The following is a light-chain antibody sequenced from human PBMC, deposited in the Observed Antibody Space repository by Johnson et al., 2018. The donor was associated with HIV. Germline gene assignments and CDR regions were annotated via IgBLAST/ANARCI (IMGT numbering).Light chain of an antibody. V-gene: IGLV1-51*01. J-gene: IGLJ1*01. CDR3: GTWDSSRSPYV. Sequence: QLVLTQPPSVSAAPGQKVTISCSGSSSNIGNNYVSWYQQLPGTAPRLLIYDNNKRPSGIPDRFSGSKSGTSATLGITGLQTGDEADYYCGTWDSSRSPYVFGTGTKVTVL. CDR2: DNN. CDR1: SSNIGNNY.